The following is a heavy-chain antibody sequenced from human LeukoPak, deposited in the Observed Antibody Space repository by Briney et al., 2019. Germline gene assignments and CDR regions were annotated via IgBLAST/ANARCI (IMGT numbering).Heavy chain of an antibody. V-gene: IGHV3-21*01. CDR3: ARDSPGSTGDSFDY. J-gene: IGHJ4*02. CDR2: ISSSSRYI. CDR1: GFTFSNYS. Sequence: GGSLRLSCAASGFTFSNYSMNWVRQAPGKGREWVSSISSSSRYIDYANSVKGRFTISRGNAKNSLYLQMNSLRAEDTAVYYCARDSPGSTGDSFDYWGQGTLVTVSS. D-gene: IGHD3-10*01.